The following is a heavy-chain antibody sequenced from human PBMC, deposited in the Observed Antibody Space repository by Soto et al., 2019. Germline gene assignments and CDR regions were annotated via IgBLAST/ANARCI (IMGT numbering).Heavy chain of an antibody. CDR3: ARDGVGATTFFGYFDY. J-gene: IGHJ4*02. D-gene: IGHD1-26*01. Sequence: VGVALKKGLEWVAITRHDGSNTYYADSVRGRFTISRDNSKKTLYLQMDSLRAEDTAVYYCARDGVGATTFFGYFDYWGQGTLVTGSS. V-gene: IGHV3-33*01. CDR2: TRHDGSNT.